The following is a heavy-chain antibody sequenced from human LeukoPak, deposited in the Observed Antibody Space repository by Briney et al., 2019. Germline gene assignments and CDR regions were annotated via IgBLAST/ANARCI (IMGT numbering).Heavy chain of an antibody. D-gene: IGHD3-10*01. CDR3: ARAVRLLWFGELLVGWFDP. J-gene: IGHJ5*02. V-gene: IGHV1-8*02. CDR1: GYTFTGYY. CDR2: MNPNSGNT. Sequence: ASVKVSCKASGYTFTGYYMHWVRQAPGQGLEWMGWMNPNSGNTGYAQKFQGRVTMTRNTSISTAYMELSSLRSEDTAVYYCARAVRLLWFGELLVGWFDPWGQGTLVTVSS.